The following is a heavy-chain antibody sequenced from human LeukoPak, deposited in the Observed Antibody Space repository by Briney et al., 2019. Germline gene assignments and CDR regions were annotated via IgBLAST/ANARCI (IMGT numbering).Heavy chain of an antibody. D-gene: IGHD6-13*01. Sequence: PGGSLRLSCAASGFTFSGYGMHWVRQAPGKGLEWVAVISYDGSNKYYADSVKGRFTISRDNSKNTLYLQMNSLRAEDTAVYYCAKDMYSSSWYYFDYWGQGTLVTVSS. J-gene: IGHJ4*02. V-gene: IGHV3-30*18. CDR2: ISYDGSNK. CDR3: AKDMYSSSWYYFDY. CDR1: GFTFSGYG.